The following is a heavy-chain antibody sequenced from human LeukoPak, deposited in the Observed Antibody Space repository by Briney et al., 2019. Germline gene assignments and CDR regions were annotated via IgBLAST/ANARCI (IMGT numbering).Heavy chain of an antibody. J-gene: IGHJ6*03. CDR3: ARVKSGGYYYYYMDV. Sequence: PGGSLRLSCAASGFNFDDYGMSWVRQAPGKGLEWVSGINWNGDSTGYADSVKGRFTISRDNAKNSLYLQMNSLRAEDTALYYCARVKSGGYYYYYMDVWGKGTTVTVSS. V-gene: IGHV3-20*04. CDR2: INWNGDST. D-gene: IGHD3-16*01. CDR1: GFNFDDYG.